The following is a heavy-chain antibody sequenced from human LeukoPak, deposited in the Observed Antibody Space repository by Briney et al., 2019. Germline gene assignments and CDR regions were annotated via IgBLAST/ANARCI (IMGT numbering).Heavy chain of an antibody. CDR2: IYPSDSDT. CDR3: ARPIGANWGPDY. CDR1: GYSFTSYW. J-gene: IGHJ4*02. V-gene: IGHV5-51*01. Sequence: GASLKISCKSSGYSFTSYWIGWVRPLPGKGLEWMGIIYPSDSDTRYSPSFQGQVTISADKSISTAYLHWSSLKASDTAVYYCARPIGANWGPDYWGQGTLVTVSS. D-gene: IGHD7-27*01.